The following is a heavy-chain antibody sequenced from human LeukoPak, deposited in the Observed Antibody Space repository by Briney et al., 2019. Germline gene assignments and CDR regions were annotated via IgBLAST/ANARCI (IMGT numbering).Heavy chain of an antibody. V-gene: IGHV1-18*01. Sequence: ASVKVSCKASGYTFTTYGISWVRQAPGQGLEWMGWISTYNGNTNYAQNLQGRVTMTTDTSTSTAYMELRSLRSDDTAVYYCARDPSKVLLWPGFDCWGQGTLVTVSS. CDR1: GYTFTTYG. CDR3: ARDPSKVLLWPGFDC. D-gene: IGHD3-10*01. CDR2: ISTYNGNT. J-gene: IGHJ4*02.